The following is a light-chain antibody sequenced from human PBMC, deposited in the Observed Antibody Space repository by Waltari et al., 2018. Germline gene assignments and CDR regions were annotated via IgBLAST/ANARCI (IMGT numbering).Light chain of an antibody. V-gene: IGKV3-20*01. J-gene: IGKJ1*01. CDR3: QHYVRLPVT. CDR2: GAS. Sequence: EIMLTQSPGTLSLSPGERATLSCRTSQSIGRSLAWYQQKPGQAPRPLIYGASSRAPDSPDRFSDSGSWTDFSLTINRLEPEDSALYYCQHYVRLPVTFGQGTKVEIK. CDR1: QSIGRS.